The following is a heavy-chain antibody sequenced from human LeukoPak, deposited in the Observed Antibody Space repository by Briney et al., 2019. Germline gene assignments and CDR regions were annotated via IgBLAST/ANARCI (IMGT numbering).Heavy chain of an antibody. D-gene: IGHD6-13*01. V-gene: IGHV3-23*01. CDR3: AKGQSAGTRVFRWFDP. Sequence: GGSLRLSCLASGFTFRNYAMTWVRQAPGRGLQFVSAISGSGGSTYYADSVKGRFTIARDNSNNTLYLQMNSLGAEDTAVYYCAKGQSAGTRVFRWFDPWGQGTLVTVSS. CDR2: ISGSGGST. J-gene: IGHJ5*02. CDR1: GFTFRNYA.